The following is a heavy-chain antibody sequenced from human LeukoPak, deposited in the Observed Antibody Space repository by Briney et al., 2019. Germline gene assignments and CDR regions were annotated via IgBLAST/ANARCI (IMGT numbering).Heavy chain of an antibody. CDR2: IWYDGSNK. Sequence: PGGSLRLSCAASGFTFSSYGMHWVLQAPGKGLEWVAVIWYDGSNKYYADSVKGRFTISRDNSKNTLYLQMNSLRAEDTAVYYCAKDTYYYDSSGGDAFDIWGQGTMVTVSS. D-gene: IGHD3-22*01. CDR3: AKDTYYYDSSGGDAFDI. CDR1: GFTFSSYG. J-gene: IGHJ3*02. V-gene: IGHV3-33*06.